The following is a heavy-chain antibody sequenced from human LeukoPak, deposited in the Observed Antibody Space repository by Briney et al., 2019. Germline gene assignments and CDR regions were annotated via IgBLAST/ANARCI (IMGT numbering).Heavy chain of an antibody. CDR3: ARVVVATIRNYYYGMDV. Sequence: ASVKVSCKASGGTFSNYAISWVRQAPGQGLEWMGRIIPILGIANYAQKFQGRVTITADKSTSTAYMELSSLRSEDTAVYYCARVVVATIRNYYYGMDVWGQGTTVTVSS. V-gene: IGHV1-69*04. D-gene: IGHD5-12*01. CDR1: GGTFSNYA. J-gene: IGHJ6*02. CDR2: IIPILGIA.